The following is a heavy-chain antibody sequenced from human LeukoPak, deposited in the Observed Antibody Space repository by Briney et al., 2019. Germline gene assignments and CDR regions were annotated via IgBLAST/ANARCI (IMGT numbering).Heavy chain of an antibody. CDR2: ISAYNGNT. CDR1: GYTFTSYG. J-gene: IGHJ3*02. CDR3: ASMYQYDYDSGGSNAFYT. D-gene: IGHD3-22*01. V-gene: IGHV1-18*01. Sequence: ASVKVSCKASGYTFTSYGISWVRQAPGQGLEWMGWISAYNGNTNYAQKLQGRITMTTDTSTSTAYLELRSLRSDDTAVYYCASMYQYDYDSGGSNAFYTWGQGTLVTVSS.